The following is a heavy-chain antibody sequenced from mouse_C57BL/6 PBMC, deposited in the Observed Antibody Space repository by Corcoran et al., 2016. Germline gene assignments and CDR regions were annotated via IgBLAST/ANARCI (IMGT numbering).Heavy chain of an antibody. CDR3: ARRGFAY. J-gene: IGHJ3*01. CDR2: INTYYGVQ. CDR1: GYTFTTYG. V-gene: IGHV9-3*01. Sequence: QIQLVQSGPELKKTGETVKISCKASGYTFTTYGMSWVKKAAGKGLKWMGWINTYYGVQTYADDLNGRFAFSLETSASIAYLQINNVKNEDTATSFCARRGFAYWGQWTLVTGSA.